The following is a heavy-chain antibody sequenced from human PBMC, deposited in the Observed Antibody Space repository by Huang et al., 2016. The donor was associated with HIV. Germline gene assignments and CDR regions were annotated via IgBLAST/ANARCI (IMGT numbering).Heavy chain of an antibody. CDR2: IYHSGTT. D-gene: IGHD6-13*01. Sequence: QLQLQESGPGLVKPSETLSLTCTVSGGSISSSSYYWGWIRQPPGKGLEWIGSIYHSGTTYYNPSVKSRGTISVDTSRTQFSLKRSSVTAADTAVYYCAAHGRIVGIPAAPLRFDPWGQGTLVTVSS. CDR1: GGSISSSSYY. J-gene: IGHJ5*02. V-gene: IGHV4-39*01. CDR3: AAHGRIVGIPAAPLRFDP.